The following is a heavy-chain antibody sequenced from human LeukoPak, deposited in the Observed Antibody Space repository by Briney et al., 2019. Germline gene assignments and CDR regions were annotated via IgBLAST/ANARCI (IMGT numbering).Heavy chain of an antibody. D-gene: IGHD3-22*01. V-gene: IGHV1-18*01. CDR2: ISAYNGNT. CDR1: GYTFTSYG. CDR3: ARDWHSNYDSSGYYPATSTY. Sequence: ASVKVSCKASGYTFTSYGISWVRQAPGQGLEWMGWISAYNGNTNYAQKLQGRVTMTTDTSTSTAYMELRSLRSDDTAVYYCARDWHSNYDSSGYYPATSTYRGQGTLVTVSS. J-gene: IGHJ4*02.